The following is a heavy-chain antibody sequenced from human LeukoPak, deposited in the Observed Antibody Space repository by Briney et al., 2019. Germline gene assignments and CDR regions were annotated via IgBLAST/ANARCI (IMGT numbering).Heavy chain of an antibody. CDR1: GFTFSSYG. Sequence: GGSLRLSCAASGFTFSSYGMSWVRQAPGKGLEWVSAISGSGGSTYYADSVKGRFTISRDNSKNTLYLQMNSLRAEDTAVYYCAKTSSGWYRVFDYWGQGTLVTVSS. CDR2: ISGSGGST. D-gene: IGHD6-19*01. J-gene: IGHJ4*02. CDR3: AKTSSGWYRVFDY. V-gene: IGHV3-23*01.